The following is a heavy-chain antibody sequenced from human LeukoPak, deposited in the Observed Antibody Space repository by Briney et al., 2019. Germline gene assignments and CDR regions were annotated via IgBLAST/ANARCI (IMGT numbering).Heavy chain of an antibody. J-gene: IGHJ4*02. CDR3: AKDSYDSSGYYQTDY. CDR1: GFTFSSYG. Sequence: QPGGSLRLSCAASGFTFSSYGMHWVRQAPGKGLEWVAVISYDGSNKYYADSVKGRFTISRDNSKNTLYLQMNSLRAEDTAVYYCAKDSYDSSGYYQTDYWGQGTLVTVSS. CDR2: ISYDGSNK. D-gene: IGHD3-22*01. V-gene: IGHV3-30*18.